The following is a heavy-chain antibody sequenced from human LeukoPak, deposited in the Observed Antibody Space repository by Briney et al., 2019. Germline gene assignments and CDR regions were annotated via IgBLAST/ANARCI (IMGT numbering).Heavy chain of an antibody. CDR1: GFTFNNYN. CDR2: ITSSGTYI. J-gene: IGHJ6*03. V-gene: IGHV3-21*01. D-gene: IGHD3-22*01. CDR3: ARDPYSGNYGSYYYYYMDV. Sequence: PGGSLRLSCAASGFTFNNYNMNWVSQAPGKALEWVSSITSSGTYIFYADSVKGRFTISRDNAKNSLYLQINSLGPEDTAVYFCARDPYSGNYGSYYYYYMDVWGKGTTVTVSS.